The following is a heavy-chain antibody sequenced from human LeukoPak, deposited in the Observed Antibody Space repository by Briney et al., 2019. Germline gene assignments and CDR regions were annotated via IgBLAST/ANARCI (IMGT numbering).Heavy chain of an antibody. V-gene: IGHV3-15*01. CDR3: TTSLWFGELLSGDY. J-gene: IGHJ4*02. Sequence: GGSLRLSCAASGFTFSDYYMTWIRQAPGKGLEWVARIKSKTDGGTTDYAPPVKGRFTISRDDSKNTAYLQMNSLKTEDTAVYYCTTSLWFGELLSGDYWGQGTLVTVSS. CDR2: IKSKTDGGTT. D-gene: IGHD3-10*01. CDR1: GFTFSDYY.